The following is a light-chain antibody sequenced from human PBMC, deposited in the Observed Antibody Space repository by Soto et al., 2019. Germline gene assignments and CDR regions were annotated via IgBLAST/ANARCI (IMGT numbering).Light chain of an antibody. CDR2: DAS. CDR3: QQRGNWPLT. V-gene: IGKV3-11*01. CDR1: QSVSSY. Sequence: EIVLTQSPATLSLSPGERATLSCRASQSVSSYLAWYQQKPGQPPRLLIYDASSRATGIPARFSGSGSGTDFTLTISSLEPEDFAVYYCQQRGNWPLTFGGGTKVQ. J-gene: IGKJ4*01.